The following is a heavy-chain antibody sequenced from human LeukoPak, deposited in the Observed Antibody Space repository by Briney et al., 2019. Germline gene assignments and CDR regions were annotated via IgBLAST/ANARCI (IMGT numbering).Heavy chain of an antibody. J-gene: IGHJ4*02. Sequence: SETLSLTCTVSGGSVRSESNYWSWIRQPPGKGLEWIGYIGYSGTTDYNPSLKSRVTMSLGTSKNDLSLKLDSVTAADTAVYFCARGYRNIWRFDSWGQGTLVTVSS. CDR2: IGYSGTT. V-gene: IGHV4-61*03. D-gene: IGHD6-13*01. CDR3: ARGYRNIWRFDS. CDR1: GGSVRSESNY.